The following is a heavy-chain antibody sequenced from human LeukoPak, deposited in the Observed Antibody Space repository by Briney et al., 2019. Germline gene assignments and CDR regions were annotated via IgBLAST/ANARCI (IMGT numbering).Heavy chain of an antibody. D-gene: IGHD6-13*01. CDR1: GFTFSDHP. CDR2: IDGSGTTI. V-gene: IGHV3-48*03. Sequence: GGSLRLSCAASGFTFSDHPMTWVRQAPGKGLQWVSYIDGSGTTIYYAESVKGRFTISRDNAKNSLYLQMNSLRAEDTALYNCARDMTITGADDYWGQGTRVTVSS. CDR3: ARDMTITGADDY. J-gene: IGHJ4*02.